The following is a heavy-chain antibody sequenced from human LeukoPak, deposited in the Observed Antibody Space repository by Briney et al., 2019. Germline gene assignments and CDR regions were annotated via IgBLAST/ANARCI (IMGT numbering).Heavy chain of an antibody. J-gene: IGHJ6*03. CDR3: ASSQPGYYDFWSGYYNYYYYMDV. D-gene: IGHD3-3*01. CDR2: ISSSGSTI. V-gene: IGHV3-11*04. CDR1: GFTFSDYY. Sequence: GGSLRPSCAASGFTFSDYYMSWIRQAPGKGLEWVSYISSSGSTIYYADSVKGRFTISRDNAKNSLYLQMNSLRAEDTAVYYCASSQPGYYDFWSGYYNYYYYMDVWGKGTTVTVSS.